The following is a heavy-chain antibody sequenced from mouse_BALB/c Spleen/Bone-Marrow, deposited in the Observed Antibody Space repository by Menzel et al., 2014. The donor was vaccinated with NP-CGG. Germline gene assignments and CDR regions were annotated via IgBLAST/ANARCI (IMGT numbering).Heavy chain of an antibody. Sequence: VQRVESGPGLVQPSQSLSITCTVSGFSLTSYGVHWVRQSPGKGLEWLGVIWSGGSTDYNAAFISRLSISKDNSKSQVFFEMNSLQADDSAIYYCARNRRYDVFDYWGQGTTLTVSS. V-gene: IGHV2-4-1*01. CDR1: GFSLTSYG. D-gene: IGHD2-14*01. CDR3: ARNRRYDVFDY. CDR2: IWSGGST. J-gene: IGHJ2*01.